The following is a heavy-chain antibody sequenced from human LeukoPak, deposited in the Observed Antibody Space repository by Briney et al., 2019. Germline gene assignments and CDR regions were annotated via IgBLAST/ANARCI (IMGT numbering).Heavy chain of an antibody. CDR1: GGFTSSHS. V-gene: IGHV4-59*11. CDR3: AREAGGEDWFDP. Sequence: SETLSLTCTVSGGFTSSHSWSWIRQSPGRGLQWIGSVDYRGSTNYNAALRSRVSISVDTSRHQISLKLRSLTSADTAVYYCAREAGGEDWFDPWGRGILVTVSS. CDR2: VDYRGST. D-gene: IGHD3-16*01. J-gene: IGHJ5*02.